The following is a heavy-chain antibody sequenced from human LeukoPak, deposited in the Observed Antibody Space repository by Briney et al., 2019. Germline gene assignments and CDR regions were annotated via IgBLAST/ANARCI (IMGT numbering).Heavy chain of an antibody. D-gene: IGHD4/OR15-4a*01. J-gene: IGHJ4*02. V-gene: IGHV3-23*01. Sequence: PGGSLRLSCAASGFTFSTFGMSWVRQAPGKGLEWLSGISGSGGSTYYADSVKGRFTISRDNSMDTLYLQMNSLRAEDTAVYYCAKDGAIKVAGTRYWGQGTLVTVSS. CDR3: AKDGAIKVAGTRY. CDR2: ISGSGGST. CDR1: GFTFSTFG.